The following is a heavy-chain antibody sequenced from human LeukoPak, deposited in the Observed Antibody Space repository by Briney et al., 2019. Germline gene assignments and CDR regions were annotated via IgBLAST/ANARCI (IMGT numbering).Heavy chain of an antibody. D-gene: IGHD1-26*01. V-gene: IGHV4-59*08. Sequence: SETLSLTCTVSGGSISPYYWSWIRQPPGKGLEWIGYIYYSESTNYNPSLNSRVTISVDTSKNQFSLKLSSMTAADTAVYYCARHGGGGESYPRVFDYWGRGNLVTVSS. J-gene: IGHJ4*02. CDR1: GGSISPYY. CDR2: IYYSEST. CDR3: ARHGGGGESYPRVFDY.